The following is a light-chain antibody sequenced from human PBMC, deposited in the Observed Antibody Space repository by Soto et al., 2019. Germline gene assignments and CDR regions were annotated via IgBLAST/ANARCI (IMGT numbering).Light chain of an antibody. CDR2: DAS. V-gene: IGKV3-11*01. CDR3: QERSKWPPIT. J-gene: IGKJ5*01. Sequence: EIVLTQSPSTLSLSPGERATLSCRASQSVSSYLTWYQQKPGQAPRLRIYDASNRVTGMPSSLSGSGFGTDLTLTTRTVARDEFVFYHCQERSKWPPITLGQGTGWRL. CDR1: QSVSSY.